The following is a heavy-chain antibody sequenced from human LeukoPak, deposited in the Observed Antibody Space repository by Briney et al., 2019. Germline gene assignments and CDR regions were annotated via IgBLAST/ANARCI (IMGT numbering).Heavy chain of an antibody. Sequence: PGGSLTLSCAASGFTFSNFNMNWVRQAPGKGLEWFSYISSDGGAIYYADSVKGRFTISRDNARNSLYLQMNSLRAEDTAVYYCARDYMWAIDIWGQGTMVTVSS. D-gene: IGHD2-21*01. CDR2: ISSDGGAI. J-gene: IGHJ3*02. V-gene: IGHV3-48*01. CDR3: ARDYMWAIDI. CDR1: GFTFSNFN.